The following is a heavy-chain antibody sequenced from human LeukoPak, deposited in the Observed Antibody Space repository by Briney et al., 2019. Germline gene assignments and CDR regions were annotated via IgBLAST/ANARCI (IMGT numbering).Heavy chain of an antibody. V-gene: IGHV1-8*01. J-gene: IGHJ5*02. Sequence: ASVKVSCKASGYTFTSYDINWVRQATGQGLEWMGWMSPNSGNTGYAQKFQGRVTMTRNTSISTAYMELSSLRSEDTAVYYCARGPYSSGWYRHRAVNWFDPWGQGTLVTVSS. D-gene: IGHD6-19*01. CDR1: GYTFTSYD. CDR3: ARGPYSSGWYRHRAVNWFDP. CDR2: MSPNSGNT.